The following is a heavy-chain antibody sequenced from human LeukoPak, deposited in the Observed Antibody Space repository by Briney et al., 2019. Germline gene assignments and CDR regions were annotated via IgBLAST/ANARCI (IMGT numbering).Heavy chain of an antibody. Sequence: GGSLRLSCAAPGFTFRSYAMSWVCQAPGKGLEWVSAISGSGGSTYYADSVKGRFTISRDNSKNTLYLQMNSLRAEDTAVYYCAKDNRPYYDSSGYWVFQHWGQGTLVTVSS. CDR2: ISGSGGST. D-gene: IGHD3-22*01. CDR3: AKDNRPYYDSSGYWVFQH. J-gene: IGHJ1*01. V-gene: IGHV3-23*01. CDR1: GFTFRSYA.